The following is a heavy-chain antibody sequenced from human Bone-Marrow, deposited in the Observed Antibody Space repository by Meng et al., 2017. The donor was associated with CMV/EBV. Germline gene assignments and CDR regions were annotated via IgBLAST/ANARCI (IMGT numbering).Heavy chain of an antibody. J-gene: IGHJ4*02. V-gene: IGHV4-30-4*01. D-gene: IGHD2-15*01. CDR3: ARLVSLLIPSARGDFDY. Sequence: SEPLSLTCTVSGCSISRGYDYWSWTRQAPGKGLEWIGCISNSGTTYYNPSLKSRLTISVDTSSNQFSLNLRSVTAADTATYYCARLVSLLIPSARGDFDYWGRGALVTVSS. CDR1: GCSISRGYDY. CDR2: ISNSGTT.